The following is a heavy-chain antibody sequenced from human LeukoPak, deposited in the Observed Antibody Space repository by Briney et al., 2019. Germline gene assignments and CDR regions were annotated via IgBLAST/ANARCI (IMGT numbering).Heavy chain of an antibody. CDR2: IRYDGSNK. D-gene: IGHD2-2*02. V-gene: IGHV3-30*02. J-gene: IGHJ4*02. CDR3: AKDGPIGYCSSTSCYKGGGSQDGFDY. CDR1: GFTFSSYG. Sequence: GGSLRLSCAASGFTFSSYGMHWVRQAPGKGLEWVAFIRYDGSNKYYADSVKGRFTISRDNSKNTLYLQMNSLRAEDTAVYYCAKDGPIGYCSSTSCYKGGGSQDGFDYWGQGTLVTVSS.